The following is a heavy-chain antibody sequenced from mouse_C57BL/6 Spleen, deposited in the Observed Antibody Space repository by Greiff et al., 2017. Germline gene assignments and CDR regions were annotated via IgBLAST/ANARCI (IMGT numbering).Heavy chain of an antibody. V-gene: IGHV1-82*01. CDR2: IYPGDGDT. J-gene: IGHJ1*03. D-gene: IGHD2-2*01. CDR1: GYAFSSSW. CDR3: ARDGGYDDWYFDV. Sequence: VKVVESGPELVKPGASVKISCKASGYAFSSSWMNWVKQRPGKGLEWIGRIYPGDGDTNYNGKFKGKATLTVDQSSSTAYMQLNSLTSEDSAVYYCARDGGYDDWYFDVWGTGTTVTVSS.